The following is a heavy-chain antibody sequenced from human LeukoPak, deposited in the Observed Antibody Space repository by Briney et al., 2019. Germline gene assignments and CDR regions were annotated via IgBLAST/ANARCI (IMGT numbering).Heavy chain of an antibody. CDR3: ARDPTKGYVYFDY. CDR2: IKQDGSEK. Sequence: PGGSLRLSCAASGFTFTDYYMSWIRQAPGKGLEWVANIKQDGSEKYYVDSVKGRFTISRDNAKNSLYLQMNSLRAEDTAVYYCARDPTKGYVYFDYWGQGTLVTVSS. D-gene: IGHD5-12*01. V-gene: IGHV3-7*01. CDR1: GFTFTDYY. J-gene: IGHJ4*02.